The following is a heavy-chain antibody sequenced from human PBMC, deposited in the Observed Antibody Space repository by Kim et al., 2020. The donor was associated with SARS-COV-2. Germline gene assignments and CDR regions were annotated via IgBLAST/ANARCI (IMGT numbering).Heavy chain of an antibody. Sequence: GGSLRLSCAASGFTFSSYAMHWVRQAPGKGLEWVAVISYDGSNKYYADSVKGRFTISRDNSKNTLYLQMNSLRAEDTAVYYCARDLIVDPIYYYYYGMDVWGQGTTVTVSS. D-gene: IGHD1-26*01. V-gene: IGHV3-30-3*01. CDR2: ISYDGSNK. CDR1: GFTFSSYA. CDR3: ARDLIVDPIYYYYYGMDV. J-gene: IGHJ6*02.